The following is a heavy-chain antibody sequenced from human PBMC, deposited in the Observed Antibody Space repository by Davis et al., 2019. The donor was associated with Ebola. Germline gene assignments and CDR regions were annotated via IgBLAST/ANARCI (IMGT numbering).Heavy chain of an antibody. CDR3: AKRSNSGWYLFEY. CDR2: IRYDGNDK. CDR1: GITLSSHG. Sequence: PGGSLRLSCAASGITLSSHGMHWVRQAPGKGLEWVAFIRYDGNDKYYAESVKGRFTISRDNSKNTLYLQMNSLRAEDTAVYYCAKRSNSGWYLFEYWGQGTQVTVSS. V-gene: IGHV3-30*02. J-gene: IGHJ4*02. D-gene: IGHD6-19*01.